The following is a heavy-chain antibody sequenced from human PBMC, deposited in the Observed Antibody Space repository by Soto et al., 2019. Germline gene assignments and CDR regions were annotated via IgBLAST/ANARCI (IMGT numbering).Heavy chain of an antibody. CDR3: ARDSAVGSAKRGFEY. V-gene: IGHV4-59*01. D-gene: IGHD2-15*01. J-gene: IGHJ4*02. CDR1: GASITTYY. CDR2: IYYSGST. Sequence: SETLSLTCTVSGASITTYYWNWIRQAPGKGLEWIGYIYYSGSTNYNRALQSRAAISLDTSKKQVSLRLTSVTAADTAVYYCARDSAVGSAKRGFEYWGQGTVVTVS.